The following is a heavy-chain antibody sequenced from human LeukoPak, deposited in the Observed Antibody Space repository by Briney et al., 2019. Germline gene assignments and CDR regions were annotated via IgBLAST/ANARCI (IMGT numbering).Heavy chain of an antibody. J-gene: IGHJ3*02. Sequence: SETLSLTCTVSGGSISSYYWSWVRQPPGKGVERIGYIYYRGRTNYHPSLKSPFTISVDTSKIQFSLKLSSVTAADTAVYYCARGGPQEDVTDIVVVPAADDAFDIWGQVTMVTVSS. CDR2: IYYRGRT. D-gene: IGHD2-2*01. V-gene: IGHV4-59*01. CDR1: GGSISSYY. CDR3: ARGGPQEDVTDIVVVPAADDAFDI.